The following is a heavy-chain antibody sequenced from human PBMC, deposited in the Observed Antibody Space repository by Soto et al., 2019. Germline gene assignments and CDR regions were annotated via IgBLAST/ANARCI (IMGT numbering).Heavy chain of an antibody. D-gene: IGHD3-22*01. CDR3: ARGYYDSSGYYYLNFDY. V-gene: IGHV4-59*01. J-gene: IGHJ4*02. CDR2: IYYSGST. Sequence: ETLSLTCTVSGGSISSYYWSWIRQPPGKGLEWIGYIYYSGSTNYNPSLKSRVTISVDTSKNQFSLKLSSVTAADTAVYYCARGYYDSSGYYYLNFDYWGQGTLVTVSS. CDR1: GGSISSYY.